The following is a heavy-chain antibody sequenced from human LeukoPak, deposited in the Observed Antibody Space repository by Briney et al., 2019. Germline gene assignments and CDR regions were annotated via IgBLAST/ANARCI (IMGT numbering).Heavy chain of an antibody. J-gene: IGHJ5*02. CDR3: ARRRDTTYYYDSRVPRARHPWPDWFDP. Sequence: SETLSLTCAVYGGSFSGYYWSWIRQPPGKGLEWIGEINHSGSTNYNPSLKSRVTISVDTSKNQFSLKLSSVTAADTAVYYCARRRDTTYYYDSRVPRARHPWPDWFDPWGQGTLVTVSS. D-gene: IGHD3-22*01. CDR2: INHSGST. CDR1: GGSFSGYY. V-gene: IGHV4-34*01.